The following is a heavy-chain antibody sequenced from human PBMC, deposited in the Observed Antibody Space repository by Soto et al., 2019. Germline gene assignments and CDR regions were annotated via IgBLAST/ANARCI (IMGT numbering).Heavy chain of an antibody. CDR2: VYRDGSA. V-gene: IGHV4-4*02. CDR3: ARLIYDSRLNFLYFDS. Sequence: SETLSLTCDVSGVSISSGNWWSWVRQAPGKGLEWIGEVYRDGSANYHPSLARRVTISVDPSKNQFSLRLKSVTAADTAMYYCARLIYDSRLNFLYFDSWGQGILVTVSS. CDR1: GVSISSGNW. J-gene: IGHJ4*02. D-gene: IGHD3-22*01.